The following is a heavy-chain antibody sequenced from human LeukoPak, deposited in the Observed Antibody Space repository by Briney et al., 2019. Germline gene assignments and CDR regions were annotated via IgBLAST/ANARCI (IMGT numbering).Heavy chain of an antibody. D-gene: IGHD6-19*01. Sequence: ASVKVSCKASGYTFTGHYIHWVRQAPGQGLEWMGWISPNSGDTNYAQNFQGRVTMTGDTSISTAYMELSRLRSDDTAVYYCARNFGSGWYIDYWGQGTLVTVSS. V-gene: IGHV1-2*02. CDR1: GYTFTGHY. CDR3: ARNFGSGWYIDY. CDR2: ISPNSGDT. J-gene: IGHJ4*02.